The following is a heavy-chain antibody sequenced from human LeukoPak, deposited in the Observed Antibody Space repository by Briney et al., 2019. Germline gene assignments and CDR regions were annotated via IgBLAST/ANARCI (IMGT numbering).Heavy chain of an antibody. CDR1: GFSVNTYA. Sequence: GGSLRLSCAASGFSVNTYAMFWIRQAPGKGLEWVSGISGGVGTIYYADSVNGRFTISRDSSKNTLYLQMSSLRADDTAVYYCAKGQVITSNLDSWGQGTLVTVSS. V-gene: IGHV3-23*01. CDR2: ISGGVGTI. J-gene: IGHJ4*02. CDR3: AKGQVITSNLDS. D-gene: IGHD2/OR15-2a*01.